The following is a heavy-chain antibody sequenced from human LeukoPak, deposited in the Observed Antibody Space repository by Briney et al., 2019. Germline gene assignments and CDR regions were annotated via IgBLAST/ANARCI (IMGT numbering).Heavy chain of an antibody. D-gene: IGHD6-19*01. CDR3: AREEAAVAGTFGFDY. J-gene: IGHJ4*02. V-gene: IGHV1-69*04. CDR2: IIPILGIA. CDR1: GGTFSSYT. Sequence: SVKVSCKASGGTFSSYTISWVRQAPGQGLEWMGRIIPILGIANYAQKFQGRVTITADKSTSTAYMELSSLRSEDTAAYYCAREEAAVAGTFGFDYWGQGTLVTVSS.